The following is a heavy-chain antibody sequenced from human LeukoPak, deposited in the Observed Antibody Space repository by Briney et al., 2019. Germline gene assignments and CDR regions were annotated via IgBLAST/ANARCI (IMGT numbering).Heavy chain of an antibody. V-gene: IGHV3-48*01. Sequence: GGSLRLSCAASGFTFSDYNMNWVRQVPGKGLESVSYMGRSGDIIYYADSVKGRFTISRDNAKNSLYLQMNSLRAEDTAVYYCAKDRDWNYLRPDAFDIWGQGTMVTVSS. D-gene: IGHD1-7*01. CDR3: AKDRDWNYLRPDAFDI. CDR2: MGRSGDII. CDR1: GFTFSDYN. J-gene: IGHJ3*02.